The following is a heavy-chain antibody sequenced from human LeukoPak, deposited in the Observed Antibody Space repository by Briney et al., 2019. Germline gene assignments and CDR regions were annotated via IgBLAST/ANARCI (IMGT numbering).Heavy chain of an antibody. Sequence: PGESLRLSCAGPGFNFQYAWMTWVRQAPGKGLEWVGRIKSKRDGETTDYAALVKSRFSISRDDSKNTVYLQMNSLRTEDTAMYYCTSLVGSPTYWGQGTLVTVSS. CDR1: GFNFQYAW. V-gene: IGHV3-15*01. CDR3: TSLVGSPTY. CDR2: IKSKRDGETT. J-gene: IGHJ4*02. D-gene: IGHD4-23*01.